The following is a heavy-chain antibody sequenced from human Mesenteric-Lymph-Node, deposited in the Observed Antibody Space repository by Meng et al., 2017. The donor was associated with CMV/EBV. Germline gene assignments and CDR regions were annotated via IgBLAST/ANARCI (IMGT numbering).Heavy chain of an antibody. Sequence: SETLSLTCTVSGGSVSSGSYYWSWIRQPPGKGLEWIGYIYNTGSTDYNPSLKSRVTISIDTSKNQFSMKLSSVTAADTAVYYCARDRGVVGAFDIWGQGTMVTVSS. D-gene: IGHD3-10*01. CDR1: GGSVSSGSYY. CDR3: ARDRGVVGAFDI. J-gene: IGHJ3*02. V-gene: IGHV4-61*01. CDR2: IYNTGST.